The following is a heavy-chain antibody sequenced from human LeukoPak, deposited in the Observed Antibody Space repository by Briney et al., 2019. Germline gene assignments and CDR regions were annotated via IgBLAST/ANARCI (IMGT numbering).Heavy chain of an antibody. D-gene: IGHD3-22*01. CDR3: ARARPKYYYDSSGFDY. V-gene: IGHV4-61*01. J-gene: IGHJ4*02. Sequence: PSETLSLTCTVSGGSVSSGSYYWSWVRQPPGKGLEWIGEINHSGSTNYNPSLKSRVTISVDTSKNQFSLKLSSVTAADTAVYYCARARPKYYYDSSGFDYWGQGTLVTVSS. CDR1: GGSVSSGSYY. CDR2: INHSGST.